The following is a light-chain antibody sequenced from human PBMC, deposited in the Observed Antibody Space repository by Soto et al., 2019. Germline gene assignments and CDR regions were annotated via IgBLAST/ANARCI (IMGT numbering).Light chain of an antibody. J-gene: IGKJ4*01. CDR3: QQYDNFLT. Sequence: DIQMTQSPSSLSASVGDRVTITCQASQDISNYLNWYQQKPGKAPTLLIYDASNLETGVPSRFSGSGSGTDFTFTISSLQPEDIATYYCQQYDNFLTFGGGTKVEIK. CDR2: DAS. V-gene: IGKV1-33*01. CDR1: QDISNY.